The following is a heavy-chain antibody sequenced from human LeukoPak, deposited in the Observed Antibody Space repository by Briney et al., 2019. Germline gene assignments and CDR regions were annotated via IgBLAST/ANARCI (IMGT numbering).Heavy chain of an antibody. J-gene: IGHJ4*02. CDR2: IHHSCNT. V-gene: IGHV4-38-2*02. D-gene: IGHD3-9*01. Sequence: SETLSLTCLVSGDSISSDYYWGWIRQSPGKGLEWIGNIHHSCNTYYNPSLKRPVTLSVDTSKNHFSLRLNSVTAADAAVYYCARGGITIFYTLFYWGQGTLVTVSS. CDR1: GDSISSDYY. CDR3: ARGGITIFYTLFY.